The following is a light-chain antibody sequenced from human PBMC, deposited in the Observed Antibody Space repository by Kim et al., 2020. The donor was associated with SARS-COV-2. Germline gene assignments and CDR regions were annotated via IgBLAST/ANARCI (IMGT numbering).Light chain of an antibody. CDR2: EVS. Sequence: GQAITISCNGTSSDVGSYNLVSWYQQQPGKAPKLMIYEVSKRPSGVSNRFSGSKSGNTASLTISGLQAEDEADYYCCSYAGSSTLVFGGGTQLTVL. CDR3: CSYAGSSTLV. V-gene: IGLV2-23*02. J-gene: IGLJ2*01. CDR1: SSDVGSYNL.